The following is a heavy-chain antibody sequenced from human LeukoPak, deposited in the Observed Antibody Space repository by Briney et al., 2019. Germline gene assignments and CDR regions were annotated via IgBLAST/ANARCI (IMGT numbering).Heavy chain of an antibody. CDR2: ISYDGSNK. V-gene: IGHV3-30*18. J-gene: IGHJ6*02. Sequence: GSLRLSCAASGFIFTNYGMHWVRQAPGKGLGWVAVISYDGSNKYYVDSVKGRFTISRDNSKNTLSLQMNSLRAEDTAVYYCAKASIYVYYGMDVWGQGTTVIVSS. D-gene: IGHD3-16*02. CDR1: GFIFTNYG. CDR3: AKASIYVYYGMDV.